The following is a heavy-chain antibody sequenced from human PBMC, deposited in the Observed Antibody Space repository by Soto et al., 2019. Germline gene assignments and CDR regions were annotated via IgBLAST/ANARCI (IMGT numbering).Heavy chain of an antibody. CDR3: ARDRAYYYDSSAPEYYFDC. CDR2: IIPIFGTA. Sequence: QVQLVQSGAEVKKPGSSVKVYCKASGGTFSSYAISWVRQAPGQGLEWMGGIIPIFGTANYAQKFQGRVTINADEYTSTAYMELSRLRSEDTAVYYCARDRAYYYDSSAPEYYFDCWGQGTLVTVSS. V-gene: IGHV1-69*01. CDR1: GGTFSSYA. J-gene: IGHJ4*02. D-gene: IGHD3-22*01.